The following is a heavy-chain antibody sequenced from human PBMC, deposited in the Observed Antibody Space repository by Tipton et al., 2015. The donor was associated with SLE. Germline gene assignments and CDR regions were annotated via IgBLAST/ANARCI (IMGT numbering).Heavy chain of an antibody. J-gene: IGHJ1*01. V-gene: IGHV3-23*01. CDR1: GFTFSSYA. Sequence: SLRLSCAASGFTFSSYAMSWVRQAPGKGLEWVSAISGSGGSTYYADSVKGRFTISRDNAKNSLYLQMNSLRAEDTAVYYCARLAAGEYFQHWGQGTLVTVSS. D-gene: IGHD6-13*01. CDR2: ISGSGGST. CDR3: ARLAAGEYFQH.